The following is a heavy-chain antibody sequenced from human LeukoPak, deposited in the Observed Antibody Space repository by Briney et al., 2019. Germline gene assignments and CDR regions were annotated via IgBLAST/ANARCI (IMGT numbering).Heavy chain of an antibody. V-gene: IGHV4-30-2*01. CDR2: IYHSGST. Sequence: SQTLSLTCDVSGGSISSGGYSWSWIRQPPGKGLEWIGYIYHSGSTYYNPSLKSRVTISVDTSKNQFSLKLSSVTAADTAVYYCARLYSSSSPFDYWGQGTLVTVSS. CDR3: ARLYSSSSPFDY. CDR1: GGSISSGGYS. J-gene: IGHJ4*02. D-gene: IGHD6-6*01.